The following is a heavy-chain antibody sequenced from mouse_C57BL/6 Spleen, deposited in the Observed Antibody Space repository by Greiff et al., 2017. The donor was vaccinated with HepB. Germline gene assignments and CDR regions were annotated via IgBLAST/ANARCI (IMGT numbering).Heavy chain of an antibody. D-gene: IGHD4-1*01. J-gene: IGHJ2*01. CDR1: GFTFSNYW. V-gene: IGHV6-3*01. Sequence: EVQGVESGGGLVQPGGSMKLSCVASGFTFSNYWMNWVRQSPEKGLEWVAQIRLKSDNYATHYAESVKGRFTISRDDSKSSVYLQMNNLRAEDTGIYYCTDWDLDYFDYWGQGTTLTVSS. CDR2: IRLKSDNYAT. CDR3: TDWDLDYFDY.